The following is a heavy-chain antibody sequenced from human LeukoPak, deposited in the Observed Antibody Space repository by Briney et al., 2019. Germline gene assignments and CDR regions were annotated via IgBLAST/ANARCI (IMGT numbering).Heavy chain of an antibody. J-gene: IGHJ5*02. CDR2: IYYSGRT. V-gene: IGHV4-39*02. Sequence: SETLSLTCTVSGGSISSRSYYWGWIRQPPGKGLEWIGSIYYSGRTYYNPSLKSRVTISVETSKNQFSLKLSSVTAADTAVYYCAADGSIGAAGIRWWWFDPWGQGTLVTVSS. CDR1: GGSISSRSYY. CDR3: AADGSIGAAGIRWWWFDP. D-gene: IGHD6-13*01.